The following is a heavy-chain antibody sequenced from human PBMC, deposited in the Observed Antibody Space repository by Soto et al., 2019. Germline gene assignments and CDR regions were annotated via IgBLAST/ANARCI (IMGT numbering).Heavy chain of an antibody. Sequence: CVVSGLTVSSNSINWVRQAPGKGLEWVSVISSGGGTNYADSVKGRFAISRDTSRNILYLQMSIVRVEDTAVYYCARDRALFSFGYQRGNYLDYWGQGALVTVSS. CDR2: ISSGGGT. J-gene: IGHJ4*02. CDR3: ARDRALFSFGYQRGNYLDY. CDR1: GLTVSSNS. V-gene: IGHV3-66*01. D-gene: IGHD3-22*01.